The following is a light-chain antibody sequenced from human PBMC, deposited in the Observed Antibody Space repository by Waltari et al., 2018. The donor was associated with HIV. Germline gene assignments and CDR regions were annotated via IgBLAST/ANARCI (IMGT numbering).Light chain of an antibody. V-gene: IGLV3-19*01. CDR1: SLRSYY. CDR3: DSRDSSDNPVV. CDR2: GKN. J-gene: IGLJ2*01. Sequence: SSELTQDPSVSVALGQTVRITCQGDSLRSYYASWYQQRPGQAPILVIYGKNKRPSEIPDRFSGSSSGNITSLTITGAQAEDEADYYCDSRDSSDNPVVFGGGTKLTVL.